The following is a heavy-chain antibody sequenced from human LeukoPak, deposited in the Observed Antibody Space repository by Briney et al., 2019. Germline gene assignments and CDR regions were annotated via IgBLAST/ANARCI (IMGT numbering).Heavy chain of an antibody. V-gene: IGHV3-15*01. CDR1: GFTFSSYI. CDR3: ASGMITFGGLIAAYGMDV. CDR2: IKSKTDGGTT. D-gene: IGHD3-16*02. J-gene: IGHJ6*02. Sequence: PGGSLRLSCEASGFTFSSYIMTWVRQTPGRGLEWVGRIKSKTDGGTTDYAAPVKGRFTISRDDSKNTLYLQMNSLKTEDTAVYYCASGMITFGGLIAAYGMDVWGQGTTVTVSS.